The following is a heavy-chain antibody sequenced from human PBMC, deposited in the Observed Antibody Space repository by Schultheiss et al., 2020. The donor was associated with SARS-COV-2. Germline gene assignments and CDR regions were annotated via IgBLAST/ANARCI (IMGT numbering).Heavy chain of an antibody. V-gene: IGHV3-48*03. CDR1: GFTFSSYE. CDR2: ISSSGSTI. D-gene: IGHD2-2*01. Sequence: GGSLRLSCAASGFTFSSYEMNWVRQAPGKGLEWVSYISSSGSTIYYADSVKGRFTISRDNAKNSLYLQMNSLRAEDTAVYYCARCHQPNNWFDPWGQGTLVTVSS. J-gene: IGHJ5*02. CDR3: ARCHQPNNWFDP.